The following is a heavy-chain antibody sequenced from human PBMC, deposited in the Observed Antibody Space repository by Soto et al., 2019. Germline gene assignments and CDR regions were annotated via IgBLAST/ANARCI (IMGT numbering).Heavy chain of an antibody. V-gene: IGHV3-23*01. Sequence: XGSLRLSCAAAGVTCTSYAMSWVRQAPGKGLEWVSAIIGSRGSTYYADSVKGRFTISRDNSKNTLYLQMNSLRAEDTAVYYCAKHKVYYYDSSGQIYFKHWGQGTRVAVAS. CDR2: IIGSRGST. CDR3: AKHKVYYYDSSGQIYFKH. CDR1: GVTCTSYA. D-gene: IGHD3-22*01. J-gene: IGHJ1*01.